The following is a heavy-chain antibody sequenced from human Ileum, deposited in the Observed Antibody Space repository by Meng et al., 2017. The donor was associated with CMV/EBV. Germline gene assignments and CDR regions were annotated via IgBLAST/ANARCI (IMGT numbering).Heavy chain of an antibody. D-gene: IGHD3-3*01. CDR2: IYYSGGT. CDR1: GASISSYY. Sequence: SETLSLTCTVSGASISSYYWSWIRQPPGEGLEWIGHIYYSGGTNYNPSLKSRVTISIDTSKNQFSLKLNSVTAADTAVYYCARDLELGYWGQGTLVTVSS. CDR3: ARDLELGY. V-gene: IGHV4-59*01. J-gene: IGHJ4*02.